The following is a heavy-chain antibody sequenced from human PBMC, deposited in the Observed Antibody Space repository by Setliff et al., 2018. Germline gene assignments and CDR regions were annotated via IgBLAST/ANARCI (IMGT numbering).Heavy chain of an antibody. CDR1: GGSISSSSYY. CDR2: IYYSGST. D-gene: IGHD3-10*01. V-gene: IGHV4-39*01. CDR3: AGLYYYGSGSYPAPIDY. J-gene: IGHJ4*02. Sequence: PSETLSLTCTVSGGSISSSSYYWGWIRQPPGKGLEWIGSIYYSGSTYYNPSLKSRVTISVDTSKNQFSLKLSSVTAADTAVYYCAGLYYYGSGSYPAPIDYWCQGTLVTVSS.